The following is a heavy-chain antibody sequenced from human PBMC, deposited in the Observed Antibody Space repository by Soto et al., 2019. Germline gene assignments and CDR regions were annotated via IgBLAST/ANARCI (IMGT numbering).Heavy chain of an antibody. CDR1: GGSISSGGYY. J-gene: IGHJ4*02. D-gene: IGHD6-13*01. CDR3: ARSFCVAAAGPFDY. V-gene: IGHV4-31*03. Sequence: PSETLSLTCTVSGGSISSGGYYWSWIRQHPGKGLGWIGYIYYSGSTYYNPSLKSRVTISVDTSKNQFSLKLSSVTAADTAVYYCARSFCVAAAGPFDYWGQGTLVTVSS. CDR2: IYYSGST.